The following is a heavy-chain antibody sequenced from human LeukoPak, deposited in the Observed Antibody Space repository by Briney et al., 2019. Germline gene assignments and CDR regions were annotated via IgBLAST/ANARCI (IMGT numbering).Heavy chain of an antibody. CDR2: TSSSSSTI. V-gene: IGHV3-48*04. J-gene: IGHJ6*02. CDR3: ARLRYYGMDV. Sequence: HPGGSLRLSCAASGFTFSGYDMSWVRQAPGKGLEWVSYTSSSSSTIYYADSVKSRFTISRDNANNSLYLQMNSLRAEDTAVYYCARLRYYGMDVWGQGTTVTVSS. CDR1: GFTFSGYD.